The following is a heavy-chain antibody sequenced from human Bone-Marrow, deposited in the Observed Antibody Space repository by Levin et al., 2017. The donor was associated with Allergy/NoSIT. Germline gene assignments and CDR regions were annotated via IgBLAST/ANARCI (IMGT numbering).Heavy chain of an antibody. D-gene: IGHD3-16*01. CDR1: GLSFSNYD. CDR3: ASWAMFYYDGSDFYYFYYGMDV. CDR2: ISGGSSRI. V-gene: IGHV3-21*06. Sequence: KRGESLKISCAASGLSFSNYDMNWVRQAPGKGLEWVSSISGGSSRIYYADSVKGRFTISRDNAKNSLYLQMNSLRVEDTAVYYCASWAMFYYDGSDFYYFYYGMDVWGQGTTVTVSS. J-gene: IGHJ6*02.